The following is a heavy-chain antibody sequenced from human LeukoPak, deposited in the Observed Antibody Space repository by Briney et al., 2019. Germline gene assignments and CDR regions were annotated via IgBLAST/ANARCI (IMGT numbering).Heavy chain of an antibody. D-gene: IGHD2-21*01. Sequence: PSETLSLTCTVPGGSITTSSSYWAWIRQPPGKGLEWIGEIYYSGKTYYNPSFKSRLTISVDTSKNQFSLSLSSLTAADTAVFYCARLALKSGDHPVWGQGSLVIVSS. J-gene: IGHJ4*02. CDR2: IYYSGKT. CDR1: GGSITTSSSY. CDR3: ARLALKSGDHPV. V-gene: IGHV4-39*01.